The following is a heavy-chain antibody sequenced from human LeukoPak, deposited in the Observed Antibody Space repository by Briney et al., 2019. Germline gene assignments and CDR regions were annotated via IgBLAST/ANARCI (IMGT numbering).Heavy chain of an antibody. CDR2: IISNGGST. V-gene: IGHV3-64*02. CDR3: ARITLGATIANFYYYYMDV. Sequence: GGSLRLSCAASGFTFSGYSMHWVRQAPGKGLEYVSAIISNGGSTHYADSVKGRFTISRDNSKNTLYLQMGSLGAEDMAVYYCARITLGATIANFYYYYMDVWGKGTTVTVSS. CDR1: GFTFSGYS. J-gene: IGHJ6*03. D-gene: IGHD3-16*01.